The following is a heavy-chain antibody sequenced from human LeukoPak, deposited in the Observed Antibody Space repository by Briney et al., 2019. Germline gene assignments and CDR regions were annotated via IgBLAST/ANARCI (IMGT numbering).Heavy chain of an antibody. V-gene: IGHV3-74*01. J-gene: IGHJ4*02. CDR1: GFDFSKYW. Sequence: PGGSLRLSCAASGFDFSKYWMHWVRQAPGKGLVWVARINDDGSDTSYADSVKGRFTISRDNAKNTLFLQLNSLTAEDTAVYYCPRGWYESGGYYLFDHWGRGSLVTFSS. D-gene: IGHD3-22*01. CDR3: PRGWYESGGYYLFDH. CDR2: INDDGSDT.